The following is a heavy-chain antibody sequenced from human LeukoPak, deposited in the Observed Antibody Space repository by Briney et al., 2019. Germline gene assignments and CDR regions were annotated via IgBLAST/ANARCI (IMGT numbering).Heavy chain of an antibody. CDR2: IYTSGST. Sequence: SETLSLTCTVSGGSISSGSYYWSWIRQPAGKGLEWIGRIYTSGSTNYNPSLKSRVTISVDTSKNQFSLKLSSVTAADTAVYYCAREVSSSWYDYYYMDVSGKGNTVTVSS. CDR3: AREVSSSWYDYYYMDV. J-gene: IGHJ6*03. CDR1: GGSISSGSYY. D-gene: IGHD6-13*01. V-gene: IGHV4-61*02.